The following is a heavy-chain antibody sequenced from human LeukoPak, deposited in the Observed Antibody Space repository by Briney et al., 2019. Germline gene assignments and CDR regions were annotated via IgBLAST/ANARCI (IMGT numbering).Heavy chain of an antibody. D-gene: IGHD3-3*01. J-gene: IGHJ6*02. V-gene: IGHV1-8*01. CDR3: ARGYDLWSGYPPFYYYYGMDV. CDR2: MSPNSGDT. Sequence: ASVKVSGKASGYTFTSYDFNWVRQATGQRPEWMGWMSPNSGDTGYAQKFQDRVTMTRNTSISTAYMELSSLRSEDTAVYYCARGYDLWSGYPPFYYYYGMDVWGQGTRSPSP. CDR1: GYTFTSYD.